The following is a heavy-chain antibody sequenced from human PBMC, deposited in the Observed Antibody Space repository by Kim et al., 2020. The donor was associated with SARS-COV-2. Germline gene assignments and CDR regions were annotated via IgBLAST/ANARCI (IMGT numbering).Heavy chain of an antibody. J-gene: IGHJ4*02. V-gene: IGHV4-39*01. Sequence: SETLSLTCTVSGGSISSSSYYWGWIRQPPGKGLEWIGSIYYSGSTYYNPSLKSRVTISVDTSKNQFSLKLSSVTAADTAVYYCARLRDDILTGFDYWGQG. CDR2: IYYSGST. CDR3: ARLRDDILTGFDY. CDR1: GGSISSSSYY. D-gene: IGHD3-9*01.